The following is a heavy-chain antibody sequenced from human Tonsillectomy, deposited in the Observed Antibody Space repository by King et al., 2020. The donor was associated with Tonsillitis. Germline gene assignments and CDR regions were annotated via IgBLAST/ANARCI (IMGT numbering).Heavy chain of an antibody. CDR3: VRDDYYASGSFYTPFDS. V-gene: IGHV3-30-3*01. CDR2: TSFDGGKR. CDR1: GFTFGSYS. Sequence: VQLVQSGGGVVQPGRSLRLSCAASGFTFGSYSMHWVRQAPGKGLEWVAVTSFDGGKRYYTDSVKGRFTISRDNSKNTLDLQMNSLRAEDTAVYYCVRDDYYASGSFYTPFDSWGQGTLVTVSS. J-gene: IGHJ4*02. D-gene: IGHD3-10*01.